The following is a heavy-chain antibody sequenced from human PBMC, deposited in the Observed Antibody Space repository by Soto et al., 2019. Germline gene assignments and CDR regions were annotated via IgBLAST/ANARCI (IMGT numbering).Heavy chain of an antibody. CDR1: GFTFSAFG. V-gene: IGHV3-30*19. D-gene: IGHD6-19*01. CDR2: IHVAMIY. Sequence: QVHLVESGGDVVQPGKSLRLSCAASGFTFSAFGMHWVRQAPGKGLEWVAGIHVAMIYNYADSVKGRFTISRENTKNTVHLQMDSLSAEDTAVYFCARDWLGHYFDYWGQGTLVTVSA. J-gene: IGHJ4*02. CDR3: ARDWLGHYFDY.